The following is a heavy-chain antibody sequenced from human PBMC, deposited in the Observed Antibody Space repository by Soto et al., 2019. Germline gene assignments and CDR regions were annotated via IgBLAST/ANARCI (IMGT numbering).Heavy chain of an antibody. CDR1: GFTSSSFV. D-gene: IGHD3-10*01. J-gene: IGHJ3*02. V-gene: IGHV3-30*18. CDR3: AKERGGLDAFEI. Sequence: QVQLVESGGGVVQPGTSLRLSCAASGFTSSSFVIHWVRQAPGKGLEWLAVISSDGNNQYYADSVKGRFTISRDNSKKTLYLQVNSLRAEDTAVYFCAKERGGLDAFEIWGQGTMVTVS. CDR2: ISSDGNNQ.